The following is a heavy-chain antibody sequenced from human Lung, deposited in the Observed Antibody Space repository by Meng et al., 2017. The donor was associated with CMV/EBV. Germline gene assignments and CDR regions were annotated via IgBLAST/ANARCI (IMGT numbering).Heavy chain of an antibody. CDR1: GYTFTHHG. CDR3: ARDPSNTSGRYAYFDY. D-gene: IGHD6-19*01. V-gene: IGHV1-18*01. CDR2: ISCYNGDT. Sequence: QLPRMQSGAEVKKPWASVRVSCKASGYTFTHHGISWIRQAPGQGLEWMGWISCYNGDTNYAQKFQGKVTMTTDTSTSTAYMDLRSLRSDDTAVYYCARDPSNTSGRYAYFDYWGQGTLVTVSS. J-gene: IGHJ4*02.